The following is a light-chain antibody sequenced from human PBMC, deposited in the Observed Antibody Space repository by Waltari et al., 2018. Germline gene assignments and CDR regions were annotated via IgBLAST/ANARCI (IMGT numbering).Light chain of an antibody. V-gene: IGLV5-39*01. CDR2: YKSDPKK. CDR1: SGINVGTYR. J-gene: IGLJ3*02. CDR3: AIWYTTAWV. Sequence: QPVLTQPTSLSASPGASARFTCTLRSGINVGTYRIYWYQQKPGSPPRLLLGYKSDPKKRQGSGVPSRFSGSKDASTNAGLLIISGLQSEDEADYYCAIWYTTAWVFGGGTKLTVL.